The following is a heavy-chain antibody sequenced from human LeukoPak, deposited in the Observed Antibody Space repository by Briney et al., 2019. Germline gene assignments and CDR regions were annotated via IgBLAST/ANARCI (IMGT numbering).Heavy chain of an antibody. Sequence: GGSLRLSCAASGFTFSSYWMNWVRQAPGKGLEWVANIKQDGSEKYYVDSVKGRFTVSRDNAKNSLYQQMNSLRAEDTAVYYCARENGGWKGVNWFDPWGQGTLVTVSS. V-gene: IGHV3-7*01. D-gene: IGHD6-19*01. CDR3: ARENGGWKGVNWFDP. CDR1: GFTFSSYW. CDR2: IKQDGSEK. J-gene: IGHJ5*02.